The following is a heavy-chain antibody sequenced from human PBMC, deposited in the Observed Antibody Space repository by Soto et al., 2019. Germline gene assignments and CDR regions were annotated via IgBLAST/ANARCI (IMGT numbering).Heavy chain of an antibody. Sequence: SETLSLTCSVSGGSIISNSDSWGWIRQSSGQGLEWIASIRSGGSIYYNPTLKGRVRISVDTSTNNFSLKLRSVTAADTAVYYCVRRTLSLVRGVSNWFDPWGQGTLVTVSS. CDR3: VRRTLSLVRGVSNWFDP. D-gene: IGHD3-10*01. J-gene: IGHJ5*02. V-gene: IGHV4-39*01. CDR2: IRSGGSI. CDR1: GGSIISNSDS.